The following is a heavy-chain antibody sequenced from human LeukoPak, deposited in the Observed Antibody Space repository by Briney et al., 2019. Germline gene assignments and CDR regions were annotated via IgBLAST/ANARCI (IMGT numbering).Heavy chain of an antibody. CDR3: ARDPYDFWSGYPPGGFDY. Sequence: GGSLRLSCAASGFTFSSNWMSWVRQAPGKGLEWVSSISSSSTYIYYADSVKGRFTISRDNAKNSLYLQMNSLRAEDTAVYYCARDPYDFWSGYPPGGFDYWGQGTLVTVSS. V-gene: IGHV3-21*01. J-gene: IGHJ4*02. D-gene: IGHD3-3*01. CDR2: ISSSSTYI. CDR1: GFTFSSNW.